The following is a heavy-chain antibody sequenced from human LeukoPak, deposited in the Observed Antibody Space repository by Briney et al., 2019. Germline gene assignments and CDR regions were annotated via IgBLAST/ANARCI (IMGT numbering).Heavy chain of an antibody. CDR3: ARAKPKNMVRGLIMRRESRYYFDY. Sequence: ETLSLTCTVSGYSISSGYYWGWVRQAPGKGLEWASVIYSGGSTYYADSVKGRFTISRDNSKSTLYIQMNSLRAEDTAVYYCARAKPKNMVRGLIMRRESRYYFDYWGQGTLVTVSS. V-gene: IGHV3-53*01. CDR2: IYSGGST. CDR1: GYSISSGYY. J-gene: IGHJ4*02. D-gene: IGHD3-10*01.